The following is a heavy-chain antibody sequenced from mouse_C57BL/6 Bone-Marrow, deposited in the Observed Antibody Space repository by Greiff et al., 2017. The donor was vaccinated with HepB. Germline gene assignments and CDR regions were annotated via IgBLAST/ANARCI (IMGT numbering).Heavy chain of an antibody. Sequence: EVKLMESGPGLVKPSQSLSLTCSVTGYSITSGYYWNWIRQFPGNKLEWMGYISYDGSNNYNPSLKNRISITRDTSKNQFFLKLNSVTTEDTATYYCARDEGNYFFDYWGQGTTLTVSS. CDR2: ISYDGSN. V-gene: IGHV3-6*01. J-gene: IGHJ2*01. CDR1: GYSITSGYY. CDR3: ARDEGNYFFDY. D-gene: IGHD2-1*01.